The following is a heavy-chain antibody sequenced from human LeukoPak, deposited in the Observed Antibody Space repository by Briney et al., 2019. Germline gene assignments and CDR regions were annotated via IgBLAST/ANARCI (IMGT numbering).Heavy chain of an antibody. V-gene: IGHV4-61*01. J-gene: IGHJ4*02. CDR3: ARVGVTSGPQIVY. CDR2: IYYSGST. CDR1: GGSVSSGSYY. D-gene: IGHD2-21*02. Sequence: SETLSLTCTVSGGSVSSGSYYWSWIRQPPGKGLEWHEYIYYSGSTNYNPALKSRVTISVHASKIQFSLKLSSVTAADTAVYDCARVGVTSGPQIVYWGQGTLLTVSS.